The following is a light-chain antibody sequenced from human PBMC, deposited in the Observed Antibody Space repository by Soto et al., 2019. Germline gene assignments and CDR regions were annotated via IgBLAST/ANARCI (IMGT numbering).Light chain of an antibody. J-gene: IGLJ1*01. Sequence: QSVLTQPPSVSGAPGQRVTISCSGSSSNIGGNSVSWYQQHPGKAPKLMIYEVSNRPSGVSNRCSGSKAGNTASLTISGLQAEDEADYYCSSYTSSSTPYVFGTGTKVTVL. V-gene: IGLV2-14*01. CDR3: SSYTSSSTPYV. CDR1: SSNIGGNS. CDR2: EVS.